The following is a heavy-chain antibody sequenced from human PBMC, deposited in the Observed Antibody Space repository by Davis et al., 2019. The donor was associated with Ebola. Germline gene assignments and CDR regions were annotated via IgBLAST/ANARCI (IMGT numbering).Heavy chain of an antibody. CDR2: ISWDSGTT. Sequence: GGSLRLSCIASGFKFDDHAMNWVRQGPGRCLEWASVISWDSGTTLYAESVEGRFSISRDNAKNAVYLEMNSLRPEDTALYYCAKDVYADIGHGLEAWGQGTTVTVSS. V-gene: IGHV3-9*01. D-gene: IGHD3-16*01. CDR3: AKDVYADIGHGLEA. J-gene: IGHJ6*02. CDR1: GFKFDDHA.